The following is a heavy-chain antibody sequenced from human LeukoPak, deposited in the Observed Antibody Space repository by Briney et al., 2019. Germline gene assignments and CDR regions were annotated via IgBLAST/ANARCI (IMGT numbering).Heavy chain of an antibody. Sequence: SETLSLTCTVSGGSISSGGYYWGWIRQPPGKGLEWIGSIYYSGSTYYNPSLKSRVTISVDTSKNQFSLKLSSVTAADTAVYYCARRTVWFDPWGQGTLVTVSS. CDR1: GGSISSGGYY. CDR2: IYYSGST. CDR3: ARRTVWFDP. D-gene: IGHD4-17*01. V-gene: IGHV4-39*01. J-gene: IGHJ5*02.